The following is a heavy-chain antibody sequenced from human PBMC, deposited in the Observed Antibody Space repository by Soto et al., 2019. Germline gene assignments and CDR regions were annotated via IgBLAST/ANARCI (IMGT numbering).Heavy chain of an antibody. V-gene: IGHV1-2*02. CDR1: GYTFTGYY. Sequence: AALKVSCKASGYTFTGYYMHWVRQAPGQGLEWMGWINPNSGGTNYAQKFQGRVTMTRDTSISTAYMELSRLRSDDTAVYYCARDRSGTSGTYSYYGMDVWGQGTTVTACS. D-gene: IGHD1-1*01. J-gene: IGHJ6*02. CDR3: ARDRSGTSGTYSYYGMDV. CDR2: INPNSGGT.